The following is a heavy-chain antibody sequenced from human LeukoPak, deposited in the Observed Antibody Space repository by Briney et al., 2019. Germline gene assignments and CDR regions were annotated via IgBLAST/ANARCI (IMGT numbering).Heavy chain of an antibody. D-gene: IGHD1-26*01. Sequence: GGSLRLSCAASGFTFSTCNMNWVRQAPGKGLEWVSSISSSSNYIYYADSVKGRFTISRDNAKNSLYLQMNSLRAEDTDVYYCARDVGASAPDAFDIWGQGTMVTVSS. V-gene: IGHV3-21*01. CDR1: GFTFSTCN. J-gene: IGHJ3*02. CDR3: ARDVGASAPDAFDI. CDR2: ISSSSNYI.